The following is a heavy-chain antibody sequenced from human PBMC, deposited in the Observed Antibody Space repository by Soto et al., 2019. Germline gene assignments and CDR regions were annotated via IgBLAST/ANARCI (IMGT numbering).Heavy chain of an antibody. CDR3: ARALGGNWFDP. CDR1: GGSISSGGYS. V-gene: IGHV4-30-2*01. Sequence: SETLSLTCAVSGGSISSGGYSWSWIRQPPGKGLEWIGYIYHSGSTYYNPSLKSRVTISVDRSKNQFSLKLSSVTAADTAVYYCARALGGNWFDPWGQGTLVTVSS. CDR2: IYHSGST. J-gene: IGHJ5*02.